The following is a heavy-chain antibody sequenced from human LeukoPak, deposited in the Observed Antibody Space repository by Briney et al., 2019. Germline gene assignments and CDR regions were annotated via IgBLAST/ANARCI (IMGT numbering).Heavy chain of an antibody. V-gene: IGHV1-69*05. J-gene: IGHJ6*03. Sequence: SVKVSCKAYGGTFSSYAISWVRQAPGQGLEWMGGIIPIFGTANYAQKFQGRVTITTDESTSTAYMELSSLRSEDTAVYYCARGRGDYPDYYYYMDVWGKGTTVTVSS. CDR3: ARGRGDYPDYYYYMDV. CDR2: IIPIFGTA. D-gene: IGHD3-16*01. CDR1: GGTFSSYA.